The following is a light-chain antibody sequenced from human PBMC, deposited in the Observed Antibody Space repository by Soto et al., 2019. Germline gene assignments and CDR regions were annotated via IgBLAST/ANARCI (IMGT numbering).Light chain of an antibody. Sequence: DIVLTQSPAPLSLSPGARALLSCRASPSVSTFLAWFQKKPGQPPRLLIYGASSRATGIPDRFSGSGSGTDFTLTISRLETEDFAVYYCHQYGTSPRTVGQGTKLEI. CDR2: GAS. V-gene: IGKV3-20*01. CDR1: PSVSTF. J-gene: IGKJ1*01. CDR3: HQYGTSPRT.